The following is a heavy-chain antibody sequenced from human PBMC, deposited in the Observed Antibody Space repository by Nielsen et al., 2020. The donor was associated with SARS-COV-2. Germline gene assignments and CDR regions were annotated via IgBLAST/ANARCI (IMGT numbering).Heavy chain of an antibody. Sequence: GGSLRLSCAASGFTFSSYSMNWVRQAPGKGLEWVSYISSSSSTIYYADSVKGRFTISRDNSKNTLYLQMNSLRAEDTAVYYCAKEAERYYFDYWGQGTLVTVSS. J-gene: IGHJ4*02. CDR2: ISSSSSTI. V-gene: IGHV3-48*01. CDR3: AKEAERYYFDY. CDR1: GFTFSSYS. D-gene: IGHD6-19*01.